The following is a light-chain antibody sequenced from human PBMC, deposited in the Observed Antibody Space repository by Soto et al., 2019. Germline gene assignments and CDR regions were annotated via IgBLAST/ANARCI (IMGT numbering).Light chain of an antibody. CDR2: EVT. Sequence: QSALTQPPSASGSPGQSVTISCTGTSSDVGAYKYVSWYQQYPGKAPKLMIYEVTKRPSGVPDRFSGSKSGNTASLTVSGPQAEDGADYYCTSFVGNDIWVFGGGTKLTVL. J-gene: IGLJ3*02. CDR3: TSFVGNDIWV. V-gene: IGLV2-8*01. CDR1: SSDVGAYKY.